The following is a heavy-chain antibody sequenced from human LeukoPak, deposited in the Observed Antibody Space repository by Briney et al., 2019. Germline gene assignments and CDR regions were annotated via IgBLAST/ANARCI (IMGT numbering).Heavy chain of an antibody. CDR3: ARDYYGSGTYYFDY. D-gene: IGHD3-10*01. CDR1: GGSISSYY. Sequence: TSETLSLTCTVSGGSISSYYWSWIRQPAGKGLEWIGRIYTSGSTNYNPSLKSRVTMSVDTSKNQFSLKLSSVTAADTAVYYCARDYYGSGTYYFDYWGQGTLVTVSS. J-gene: IGHJ4*02. CDR2: IYTSGST. V-gene: IGHV4-4*07.